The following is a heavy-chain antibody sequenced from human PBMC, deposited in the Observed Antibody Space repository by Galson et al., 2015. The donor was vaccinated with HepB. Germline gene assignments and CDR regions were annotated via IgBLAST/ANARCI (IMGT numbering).Heavy chain of an antibody. CDR2: ISYDGSKK. CDR1: GFTFSNYA. D-gene: IGHD5/OR15-5a*01. V-gene: IGHV3-30*04. CDR3: ARGPGSVYEGAFDY. Sequence: SLRLSCAASGFTFSNYAMHWVRQAPGKGLEWVALISYDGSKKDYADSVKGRFTISRDNPKNTLYLQMNSLRTDDTAVYYCARGPGSVYEGAFDYWGQGTLVTVSS. J-gene: IGHJ4*02.